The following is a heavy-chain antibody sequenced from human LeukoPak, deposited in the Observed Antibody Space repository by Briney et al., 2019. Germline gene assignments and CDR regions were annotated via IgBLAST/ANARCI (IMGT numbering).Heavy chain of an antibody. CDR2: IYYSGTT. CDR1: GDSISSGGYY. CDR3: ARDMSGNGGPDF. Sequence: SETLSLTCTVSGDSISSGGYYWSWIRQPPGKGLEWIGYIYYSGTTYYNPSLKSRVTISLDASTNQFSPRLSSVTAADTAVYYCARDMSGNGGPDFWGQGNLVTVSS. J-gene: IGHJ4*02. V-gene: IGHV4-31*03. D-gene: IGHD1-1*01.